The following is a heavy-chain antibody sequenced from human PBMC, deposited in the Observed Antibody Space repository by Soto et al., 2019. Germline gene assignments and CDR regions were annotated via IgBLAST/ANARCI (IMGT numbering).Heavy chain of an antibody. D-gene: IGHD6-6*01. CDR1: GGSISSGGYS. V-gene: IGHV4-30-2*01. CDR2: IYHSGST. J-gene: IGHJ4*02. Sequence: QLQLQESGSGLVKPSQTLSLTCAVSGGSISSGGYSWSWIRQPPGKGLEWIGYIYHSGSTYYNPSLKSGVTIPGDRSKNQFSLKLSSVTAADTAVYYCAGGIAARPLGYWGQGTLVTVSS. CDR3: AGGIAARPLGY.